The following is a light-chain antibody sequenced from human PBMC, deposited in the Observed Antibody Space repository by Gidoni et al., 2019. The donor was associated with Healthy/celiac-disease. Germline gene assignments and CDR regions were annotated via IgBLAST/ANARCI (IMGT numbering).Light chain of an antibody. V-gene: IGLV2-14*01. CDR2: EVS. CDR1: SSDVGGYNY. J-gene: IGLJ3*02. Sequence: QSALPPPASVSGSPGQSITISCTGTSSDVGGYNYVSWYQQHPGKAPKLMIYEVSNRPSGVSNRFSGSKSGNTASLTISGLQAEDEADYYCSSYTSSSRVFGGGTKLTVL. CDR3: SSYTSSSRV.